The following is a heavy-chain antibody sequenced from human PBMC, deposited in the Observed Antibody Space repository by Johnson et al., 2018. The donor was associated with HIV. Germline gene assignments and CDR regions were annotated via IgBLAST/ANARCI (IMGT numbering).Heavy chain of an antibody. D-gene: IGHD1-7*01. J-gene: IGHJ3*02. CDR3: VGVGGNWNYFFDPFDM. Sequence: VPPVESGGGLVQPGGSLRLSCAASGFTCSSYDLHWVRQATGKGLEWVSAIGTAGDTYYPGSVKGRFTISRENAKNPLYLQMNRLGVEDTALYYCVGVGGNWNYFFDPFDMWGQGTMVTVSS. CDR2: IGTAGDT. V-gene: IGHV3-13*01. CDR1: GFTCSSYD.